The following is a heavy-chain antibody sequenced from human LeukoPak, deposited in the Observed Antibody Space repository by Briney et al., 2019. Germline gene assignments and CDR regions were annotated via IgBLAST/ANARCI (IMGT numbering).Heavy chain of an antibody. J-gene: IGHJ3*02. CDR1: GGSISSGGYS. Sequence: PSETLSLTCAVSGGSISSGGYSWSWIRQPPGKGLEWIGYIYHSGSTYYNPSLKSRVTISVDRPKNQFSLKLSSVTAADTAVYYCARVTENAFDIWGQGTMVTVSS. V-gene: IGHV4-30-2*01. D-gene: IGHD1-14*01. CDR3: ARVTENAFDI. CDR2: IYHSGST.